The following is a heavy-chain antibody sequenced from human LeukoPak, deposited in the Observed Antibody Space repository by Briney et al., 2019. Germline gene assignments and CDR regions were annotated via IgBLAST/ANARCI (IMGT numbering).Heavy chain of an antibody. Sequence: PSETLSLTCAVYGGSFSGYYWGWIRQPPGEGLEWIGSIYYSGSTYYNPSLKSRVTISVDTSKNQFSLKLSSVTAADTAVYYCACPQPNYYDSSGYEFDYWGQGTLVTVSS. CDR2: IYYSGST. J-gene: IGHJ4*02. D-gene: IGHD3-22*01. V-gene: IGHV4-39*01. CDR1: GGSFSGYY. CDR3: ACPQPNYYDSSGYEFDY.